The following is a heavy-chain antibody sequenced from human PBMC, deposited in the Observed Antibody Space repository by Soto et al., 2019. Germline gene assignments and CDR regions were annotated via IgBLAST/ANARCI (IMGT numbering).Heavy chain of an antibody. CDR1: GYTFINYG. V-gene: IGHV1-18*01. CDR2: LSAYNGDT. D-gene: IGHD1-26*01. J-gene: IGHJ3*01. CDR3: ARWSAIVGGAEALDV. Sequence: QVQLVQSGAEVEKPGASVMVSCKTSGYTFINYGITWVRQAPGQGLEWMGWLSAYNGDTSSSEKLQDRFTMTTDTATNTVYMDLRSLTSDDTAVYYCARWSAIVGGAEALDVWGQGTMVIVSS.